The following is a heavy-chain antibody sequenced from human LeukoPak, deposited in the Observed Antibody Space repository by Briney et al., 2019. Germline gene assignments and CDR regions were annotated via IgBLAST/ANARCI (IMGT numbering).Heavy chain of an antibody. D-gene: IGHD2-15*01. CDR2: IWYDGSNK. CDR3: ARGYCSGGSCYDFDY. J-gene: IGHJ4*02. CDR1: GFTFSNAW. V-gene: IGHV3-33*08. Sequence: PGGSLRLSCAASGFTFSNAWVNWVRQAPGKGLEWVAVIWYDGSNKYYADSVKGRFTISRDNSKNTLYLQMNSLRAEDTAVYYCARGYCSGGSCYDFDYWGQGTLVTVSS.